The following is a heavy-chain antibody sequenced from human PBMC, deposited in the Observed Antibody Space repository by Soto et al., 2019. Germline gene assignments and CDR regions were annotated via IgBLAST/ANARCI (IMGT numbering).Heavy chain of an antibody. CDR3: ASQYYYGSGSFPWYYYYYMHG. J-gene: IGHJ6*03. CDR2: IYSGGST. D-gene: IGHD3-10*01. V-gene: IGHV3-53*04. CDR1: GFTVSSNY. Sequence: GGSLRLSCAASGFTVSSNYMSWVRQAPGKGLEWVSVIYSGGSTYYADSVKGRFTISRHNSKNTLYLQMNSLRAEDTAVYYCASQYYYGSGSFPWYYYYYMHGWGKGTTVTVAS.